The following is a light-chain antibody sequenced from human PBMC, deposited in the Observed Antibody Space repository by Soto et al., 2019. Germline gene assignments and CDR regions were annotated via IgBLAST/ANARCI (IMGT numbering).Light chain of an antibody. CDR2: LNSDGSH. V-gene: IGLV4-69*01. Sequence: QPVLTQSPSASASLVASVKLTCTLSSGHSNYAIAWHQQQSEKGPRYLMKLNSDGSHSKGDGIPDRFSGSSSGAERYLTISSLQSEDEADYYCQTWGSGIEVFGGGTKLTVL. CDR1: SGHSNYA. CDR3: QTWGSGIEV. J-gene: IGLJ2*01.